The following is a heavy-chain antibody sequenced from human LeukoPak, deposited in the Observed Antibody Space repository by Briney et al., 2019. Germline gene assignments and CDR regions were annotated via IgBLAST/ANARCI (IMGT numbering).Heavy chain of an antibody. J-gene: IGHJ4*02. V-gene: IGHV3-21*01. CDR1: GFTFSFFG. CDR2: ISSSSSYI. D-gene: IGHD1-26*01. Sequence: GGSLRLSCAASGFTFSFFGMSWVRQAPGKGLEWVSSISSSSSYIYYADSVKGRFTISRDNAKNSLYLQMNSLRAEDTAVYYCARGPTSGSYSGWGQGTLVTVSS. CDR3: ARGPTSGSYSG.